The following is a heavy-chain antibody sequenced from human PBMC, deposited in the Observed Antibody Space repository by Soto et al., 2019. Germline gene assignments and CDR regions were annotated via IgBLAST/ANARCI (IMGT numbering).Heavy chain of an antibody. D-gene: IGHD6-19*01. V-gene: IGHV3-73*01. CDR3: TRPGYRSGLYLDYDY. J-gene: IGHJ4*02. CDR2: IRTKADNYAT. Sequence: EGQLVESGGGLVQPGGSLKLSCAASGFTFSGSEMHWVRQASGKGLEWVGHIRTKADNYATTYAASVKGRFTISRDDSKNMAYLQMSRLKTEDTAVYYCTRPGYRSGLYLDYDYWGQGTLVLVSS. CDR1: GFTFSGSE.